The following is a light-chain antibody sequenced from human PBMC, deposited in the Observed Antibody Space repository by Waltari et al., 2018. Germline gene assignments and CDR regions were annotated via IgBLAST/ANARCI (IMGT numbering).Light chain of an antibody. CDR1: QGISNY. CDR3: QKHKSYPRT. V-gene: IGKV1-16*01. Sequence: DIQMTQSPSSLSASVGDTVTITFRASQGISNYLAWYPQKPGKAPKPVIYYASNLESGVLSRFSGSGSGTDFTLSISSLQTEDFATYDCQKHKSYPRTFGQGTKVEIK. CDR2: YAS. J-gene: IGKJ1*01.